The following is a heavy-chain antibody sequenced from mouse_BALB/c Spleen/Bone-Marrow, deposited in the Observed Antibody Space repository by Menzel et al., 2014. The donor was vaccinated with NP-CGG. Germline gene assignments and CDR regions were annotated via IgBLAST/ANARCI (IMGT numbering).Heavy chain of an antibody. D-gene: IGHD4-1*01. CDR1: GYTFTSYW. Sequence: QVQLQQSGAELVRPGTPVKLSCKASGYTFTSYWMNWVKQRPGRGLERIVRIDPSDSETHYNQKFKDKATLTVDKSSSAAYIQLSSLTSEDSAVYYCARWEAYFDYWGQSTTLTVSS. CDR2: IDPSDSET. J-gene: IGHJ2*01. CDR3: ARWEAYFDY. V-gene: IGHV1-61*01.